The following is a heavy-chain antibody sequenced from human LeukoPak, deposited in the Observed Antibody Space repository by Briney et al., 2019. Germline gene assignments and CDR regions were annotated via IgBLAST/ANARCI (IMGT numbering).Heavy chain of an antibody. D-gene: IGHD1-1*01. V-gene: IGHV4-59*11. CDR1: GGSISSHY. Sequence: PSETLSLICTVSGGSISSHYWSWIRQPPGKGLEWIGYIYYSGSTNYNPSLKSRVTISVDTSKNQFSLKLSSVTAADTAVYYCARDPAGTLLGGWFDPWGQGTLVTVSS. CDR2: IYYSGST. CDR3: ARDPAGTLLGGWFDP. J-gene: IGHJ5*02.